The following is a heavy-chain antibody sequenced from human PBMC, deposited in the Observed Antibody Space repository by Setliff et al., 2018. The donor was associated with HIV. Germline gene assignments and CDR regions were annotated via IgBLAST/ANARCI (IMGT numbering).Heavy chain of an antibody. J-gene: IGHJ3*02. D-gene: IGHD3-10*01. CDR2: IYTTGTT. V-gene: IGHV4-61*09. Sequence: SETLSLTCNVSGVSISSSLYYWSWIRQPAGMGLQWVGHIYTTGTTDYSPSVKSRASISVDTSKNQFSLNLNSVTAADTAVYYCATLPWGFGGSRAFEIWGQGTTVT. CDR1: GVSISSSLYY. CDR3: ATLPWGFGGSRAFEI.